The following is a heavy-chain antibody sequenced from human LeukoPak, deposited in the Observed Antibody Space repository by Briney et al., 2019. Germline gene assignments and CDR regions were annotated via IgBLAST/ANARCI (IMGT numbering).Heavy chain of an antibody. CDR2: MYYRGSA. CDR3: ATPYCSGISGLDLFNM. V-gene: IGHV4-31*03. D-gene: IGHD2-15*01. Sequence: LQTLSPTRNVSVVSVSVGRYYWAWIRQHPRKGLEWIIYMYYRGSAKYNPSLKSRLTISIDTSKHQSSLQLSSVTAADTATYYCATPYCSGISGLDLFNMWGQGERGTVSS. J-gene: IGHJ3*02. CDR1: VVSVSVGRYY.